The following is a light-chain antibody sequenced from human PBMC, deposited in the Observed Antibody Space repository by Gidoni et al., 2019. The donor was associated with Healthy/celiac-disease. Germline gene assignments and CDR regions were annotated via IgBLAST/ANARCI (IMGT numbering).Light chain of an antibody. CDR1: QIVSSSY. CDR2: GAS. Sequence: EIVLTQSPGTLSLSPGERATPSCRASQIVSSSYLAWYQQKPGQAPRLLIYGASSRATGIPDRFSGSGSGTDFTLTISRLEPEDFAVYYCQQYGSSTYTFGQGTKLEIK. CDR3: QQYGSSTYT. V-gene: IGKV3-20*01. J-gene: IGKJ2*01.